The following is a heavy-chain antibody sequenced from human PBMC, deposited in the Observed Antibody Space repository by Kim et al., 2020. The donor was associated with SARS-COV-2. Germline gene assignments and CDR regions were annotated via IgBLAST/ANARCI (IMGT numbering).Heavy chain of an antibody. Sequence: SETLSLTCTVSGGSISSYYWSWIRQPAGKGLEWIGRIYTSGSTNYNPSLKSRVTMSVDTSKNQFSLKLSSVTAADTAVYYCARELDYYDSSGYYFFTGMDVWGQGTTVTVSS. CDR2: IYTSGST. CDR1: GGSISSYY. J-gene: IGHJ6*02. V-gene: IGHV4-4*07. D-gene: IGHD3-22*01. CDR3: ARELDYYDSSGYYFFTGMDV.